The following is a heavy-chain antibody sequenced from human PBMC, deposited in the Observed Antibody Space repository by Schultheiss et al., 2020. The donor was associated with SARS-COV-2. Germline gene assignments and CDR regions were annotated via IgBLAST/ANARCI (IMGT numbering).Heavy chain of an antibody. CDR3: AKAAYYDFWSAYYMGVDP. CDR2: ISYDGSHQ. J-gene: IGHJ5*02. Sequence: AGSLRLSCAASGFTFTNYGMHWVRQAPGKGLEWVAVISYDGSHQYYADSVRGRFTISRDNSKNTLYLQINSLRAEDTAVYYCAKAAYYDFWSAYYMGVDPWGQGTLVTVSS. V-gene: IGHV3-30*18. CDR1: GFTFTNYG. D-gene: IGHD3-3*01.